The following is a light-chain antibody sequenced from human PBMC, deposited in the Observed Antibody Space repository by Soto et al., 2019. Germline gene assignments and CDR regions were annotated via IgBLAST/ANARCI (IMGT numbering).Light chain of an antibody. Sequence: DIQMTQSPSAVSASVGDRVTITCRASQDISRFLAWFQQNPGKVPKRLGYLATALQNGAPSRFSGSGSGTEFNFTISSLQPEDFATYYCLQHDAYPWTFGQGTKVDIK. V-gene: IGKV1-17*03. CDR1: QDISRF. CDR3: LQHDAYPWT. CDR2: LAT. J-gene: IGKJ1*01.